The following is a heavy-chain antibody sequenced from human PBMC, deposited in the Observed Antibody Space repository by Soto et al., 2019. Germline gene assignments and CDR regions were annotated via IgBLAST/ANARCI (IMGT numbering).Heavy chain of an antibody. CDR2: INPNSGGT. CDR1: GYTFTGYY. V-gene: IGHV1-2*02. D-gene: IGHD3-10*01. CDR3: ARDGESETDGGYYYGMDV. Sequence: GASVKVSFKASGYTFTGYYMHWVRQAPGQGLEWMGWINPNSGGTNYAQKFQGRVTMTRDTSISTAYMELSRLRSDDTAVYYCARDGESETDGGYYYGMDVWGQGTTVTVSS. J-gene: IGHJ6*02.